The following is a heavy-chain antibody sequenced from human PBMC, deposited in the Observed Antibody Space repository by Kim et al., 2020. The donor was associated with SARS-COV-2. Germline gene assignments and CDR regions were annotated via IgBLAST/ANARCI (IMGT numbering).Heavy chain of an antibody. Sequence: GGSLRLSCAASGFTFSSHLMNWVRQAPGKGLEWVALISYEGSTKKYKESVQGRFTISRDNSKNALYLQMNSLRPEDTAVYYCARSLLGDRDICPWGPETRVPVSS. V-gene: IGHV3-30*03. CDR2: ISYEGSTK. J-gene: IGHJ5*02. CDR1: GFTFSSHL. CDR3: ARSLLGDRDICP. D-gene: IGHD1-26*01.